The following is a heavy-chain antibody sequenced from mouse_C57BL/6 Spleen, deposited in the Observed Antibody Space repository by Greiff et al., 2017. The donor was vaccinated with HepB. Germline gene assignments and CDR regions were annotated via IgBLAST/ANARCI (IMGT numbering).Heavy chain of an antibody. V-gene: IGHV5-4*01. CDR3: ARDRTYYSNSSFAY. Sequence: EVNLVESGGGLVKPGGSLKLSCAASGFTFSSYAMSWVRQTPEKRLEWVATISDGGSYTYYPDNVKGRFTISRDNAKNNLYLQMSHLKSEDTAMYYCARDRTYYSNSSFAYWGQGTLVTVSA. D-gene: IGHD2-5*01. CDR1: GFTFSSYA. CDR2: ISDGGSYT. J-gene: IGHJ3*01.